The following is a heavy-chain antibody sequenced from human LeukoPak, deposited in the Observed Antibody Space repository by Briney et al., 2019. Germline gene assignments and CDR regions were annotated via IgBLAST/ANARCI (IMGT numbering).Heavy chain of an antibody. Sequence: KASETLSLTCTVSGGSISSYYWSWIRQPAGKGLEWIGRIYTSGSTNYNPSLKSRVTMSVDTSKNQFSLKLSSVTAADTAVYYCARDRGYSGSVDSSGYYTHAFDIWGQGTMVTVPS. J-gene: IGHJ3*02. D-gene: IGHD3-22*01. V-gene: IGHV4-4*07. CDR2: IYTSGST. CDR1: GGSISSYY. CDR3: ARDRGYSGSVDSSGYYTHAFDI.